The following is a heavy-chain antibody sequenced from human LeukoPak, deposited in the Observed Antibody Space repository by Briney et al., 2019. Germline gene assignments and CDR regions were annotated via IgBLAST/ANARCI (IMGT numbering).Heavy chain of an antibody. V-gene: IGHV3-23*01. Sequence: GGSLGLSCAASGFTFSSYAMSWVRQAPGKGLEWVSAISGSGGSTYYADSVKGRFTISRDNSRNTLYLQMNSLRAEDTAVYYCAKDQDTAMVMGDYWGQGTLVTVSS. D-gene: IGHD5-18*01. CDR1: GFTFSSYA. CDR2: ISGSGGST. CDR3: AKDQDTAMVMGDY. J-gene: IGHJ4*02.